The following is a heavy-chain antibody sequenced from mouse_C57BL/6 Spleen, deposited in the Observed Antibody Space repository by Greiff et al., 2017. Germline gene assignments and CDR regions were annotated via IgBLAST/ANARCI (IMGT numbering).Heavy chain of an antibody. J-gene: IGHJ2*01. CDR1: GFSLTSYG. CDR2: IWSGGST. V-gene: IGHV2-2*01. D-gene: IGHD2-3*01. Sequence: VHLVESGPGLVQPSQSLSITCTVSGFSLTSYGVHWVRQSPGKGLEWLGVIWSGGSTDYNAAFISRLSISKDNSKSQVFFKMNSLQADDTAIYYCARNNPPRWLGVLDYWGQGTTLTVSS. CDR3: ARNNPPRWLGVLDY.